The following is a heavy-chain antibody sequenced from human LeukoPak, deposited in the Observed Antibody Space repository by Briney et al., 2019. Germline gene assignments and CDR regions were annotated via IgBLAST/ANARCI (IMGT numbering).Heavy chain of an antibody. D-gene: IGHD3-22*01. V-gene: IGHV3-21*01. J-gene: IGHJ4*02. CDR3: ARDPTYYYDSRPKFFDY. CDR2: ISSSSSYI. CDR1: GFTFSSYW. Sequence: GGSLRLSCAASGFTFSSYWMHWVRQAPGKGLEWVSSISSSSSYIYYADSVKGRFTISRDNAKNSLYLQMNGLRAEDTAVYYCARDPTYYYDSRPKFFDYWGQGTLVTVSS.